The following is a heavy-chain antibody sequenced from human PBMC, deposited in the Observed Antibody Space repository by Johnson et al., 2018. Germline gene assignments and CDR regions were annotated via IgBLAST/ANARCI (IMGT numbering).Heavy chain of an antibody. J-gene: IGHJ3*02. Sequence: VQLVQSGGGLVKPGGSLRLSCAASGFTFNNAWMNWVRQAPGKGLEWVGRINSKTDGGTTDYAAYGKGRFTIARVDSRNTLYLQMSSLKTEETAMYYCHTGRLGAVDIGGQGTMVTVSS. V-gene: IGHV3-15*07. CDR2: INSKTDGGTT. D-gene: IGHD3-16*01. CDR1: GFTFNNAW. CDR3: HTGRLGAVDI.